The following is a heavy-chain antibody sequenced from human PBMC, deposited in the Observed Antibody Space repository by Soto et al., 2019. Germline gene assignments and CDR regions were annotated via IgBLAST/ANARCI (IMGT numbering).Heavy chain of an antibody. CDR3: ARDRDDDGSGNYYNRIDF. CDR2: IIPLFGTP. Sequence: QVQLVQSGAEVQKPGSSVKVSCKASGGIFSTYAISWLRQAPGQGLEWMGGIIPLFGTPNYAQRFQGRVTNTADEATSTAYMELSRLRSEDTAVYYCARDRDDDGSGNYYNRIDFWGQGTLVTASS. D-gene: IGHD3-10*01. J-gene: IGHJ4*02. CDR1: GGIFSTYA. V-gene: IGHV1-69*01.